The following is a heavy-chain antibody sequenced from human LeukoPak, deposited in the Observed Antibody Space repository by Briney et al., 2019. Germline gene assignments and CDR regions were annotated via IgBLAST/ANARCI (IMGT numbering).Heavy chain of an antibody. CDR1: GASITSHP. J-gene: IGHJ4*02. D-gene: IGHD6-19*01. Sequence: SGTLSLTCAVSGASITSHPWNWVRQPPGKGLEWIGEINHSGSTNYNPSLKSRVTISVDTSKNQFSLKLSSVTAADTAVYYCARDGVWQWLVQYYFDYWGQGTLVTVSS. V-gene: IGHV4-4*02. CDR3: ARDGVWQWLVQYYFDY. CDR2: INHSGST.